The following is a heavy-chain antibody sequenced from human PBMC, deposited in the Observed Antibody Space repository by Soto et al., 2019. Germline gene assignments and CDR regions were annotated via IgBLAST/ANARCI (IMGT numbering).Heavy chain of an antibody. D-gene: IGHD3-9*01. J-gene: IGHJ4*01. CDR3: VKGNQLLRYYFEF. CDR2: ITSEGDRT. V-gene: IGHV3-64D*06. Sequence: GGSLRLSCSVSGFTFSKYAMHWVRQAPGKGLEYVSGITSEGDRTWHADSVKDRFTISRDNSKNTLFLQMSSLRVEDTAIYFCVKGNQLLRYYFEFWGPGTLVTVSS. CDR1: GFTFSKYA.